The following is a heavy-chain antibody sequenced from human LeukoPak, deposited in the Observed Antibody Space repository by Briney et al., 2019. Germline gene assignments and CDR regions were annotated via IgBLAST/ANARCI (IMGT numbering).Heavy chain of an antibody. Sequence: PGGSLRLSCAASGFTFSSYSMNWVRQAPGKVLKWVSSISSSSSYIYYAESVKGRFTISRDIAKNSLYLQMNSLRAEDTAVFFFSSRRRHTRFYFYGMDVWGQGTTVTVSS. CDR3: SSRRRHTRFYFYGMDV. V-gene: IGHV3-21*01. CDR2: ISSSSSYI. CDR1: GFTFSSYS. D-gene: IGHD3-9*01. J-gene: IGHJ6*02.